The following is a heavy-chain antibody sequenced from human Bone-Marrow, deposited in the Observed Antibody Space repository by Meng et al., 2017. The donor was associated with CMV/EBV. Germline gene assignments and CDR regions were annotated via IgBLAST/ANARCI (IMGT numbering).Heavy chain of an antibody. CDR1: GFTFSSYG. D-gene: IGHD3-22*01. CDR2: IRYDGSNK. J-gene: IGHJ4*02. Sequence: GGSLRLSCAASGFTFSSYGMHWVRQAPGKGLEGVAFIRYDGSNKYYADSVKGRFTISRDNSKNTLYLQMNSLRAEDTAVYYCAKDLQYYYDSSGTQDFDYWGQGTLVTVSS. V-gene: IGHV3-30*02. CDR3: AKDLQYYYDSSGTQDFDY.